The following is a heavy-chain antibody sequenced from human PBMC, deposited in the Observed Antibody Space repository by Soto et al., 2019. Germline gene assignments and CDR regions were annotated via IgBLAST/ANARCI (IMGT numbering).Heavy chain of an antibody. CDR1: GDSVSSNSAA. V-gene: IGHV6-1*01. J-gene: IGHJ5*02. CDR2: TYYRSKWYN. Sequence: SQTLSLTCAISGDSVSSNSAAWNWIRQSPSRGLEWLGRTYYRSKWYNDYAVSVKSRITINPDTSKNQFSLQLNSVTPEDTAVYYCARGEGSSGGADGYWFDPWGQGTLVTVS. CDR3: ARGEGSSGGADGYWFDP. D-gene: IGHD6-19*01.